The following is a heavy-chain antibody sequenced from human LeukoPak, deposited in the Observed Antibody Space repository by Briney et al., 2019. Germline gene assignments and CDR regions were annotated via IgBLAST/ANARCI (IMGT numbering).Heavy chain of an antibody. CDR1: GYTFTSYG. CDR3: ARGVVPAAIPYDAFDI. J-gene: IGHJ3*02. V-gene: IGHV1-18*01. D-gene: IGHD2-2*02. CDR2: ISAYNGNT. Sequence: GASVKVSCKASGYTFTSYGISWVRQAPGQGLEWMGWISAYNGNTNYAQKLQGRVTMTTDTSTSTAYMELRSLRSDDTAVYYCARGVVPAAIPYDAFDIWGQGTMVTVFS.